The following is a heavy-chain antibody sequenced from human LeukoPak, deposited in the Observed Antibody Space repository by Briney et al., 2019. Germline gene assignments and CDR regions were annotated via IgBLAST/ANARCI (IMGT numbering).Heavy chain of an antibody. Sequence: SETLSLTCTVSGGSISSYYWSWIRQPPGKGLEWIGCIYYSGSTNYNPSLKSRVTISVDTSKNQFSLKLSSVTAADTAVYYCARGYDNFDYWGQGTLVTVSS. CDR3: ARGYDNFDY. CDR2: IYYSGST. CDR1: GGSISSYY. D-gene: IGHD2-2*01. V-gene: IGHV4-59*01. J-gene: IGHJ4*02.